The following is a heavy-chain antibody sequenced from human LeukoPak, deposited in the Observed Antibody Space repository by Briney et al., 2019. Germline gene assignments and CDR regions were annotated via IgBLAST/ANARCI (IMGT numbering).Heavy chain of an antibody. Sequence: SGTLSLTCAVSGDSISSNNWWTWVRQPPGKGLEWIGAIYHTGITDHNPSLKSRVSLSVDKSKNQFSLKLFSVTAADTAVYYCARDRSGMGVWGQGTTVTVPS. V-gene: IGHV4-4*02. CDR1: GDSISSNNW. CDR2: IYHTGIT. CDR3: ARDRSGMGV. J-gene: IGHJ6*02.